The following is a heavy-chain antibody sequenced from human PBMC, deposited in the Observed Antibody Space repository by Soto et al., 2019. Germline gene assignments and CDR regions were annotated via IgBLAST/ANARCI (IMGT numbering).Heavy chain of an antibody. Sequence: ASVKVSCKASGYTFTSXYMHWMRQAPGQGLEWMGIINPSGGSTSYAQKFQGRVTMTRDTSTSTVYMELSSLRSEDTAVYYCARDPRDYYDSSGYSSWYFDYWGQGTLVT. D-gene: IGHD3-22*01. J-gene: IGHJ4*02. V-gene: IGHV1-46*01. CDR1: GYTFTSXY. CDR2: INPSGGST. CDR3: ARDPRDYYDSSGYSSWYFDY.